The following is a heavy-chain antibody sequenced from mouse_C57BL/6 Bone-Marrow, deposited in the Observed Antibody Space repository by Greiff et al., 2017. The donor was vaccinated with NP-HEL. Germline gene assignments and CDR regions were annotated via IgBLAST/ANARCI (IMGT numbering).Heavy chain of an antibody. CDR3: ARGAYYDYEGLAY. Sequence: VQLQQSGAELVMPGASVKLSCKASGYTFTSYWMHWVKQRPGQGLEWIGEIDPSDSYTNYNQKFKGKSTLTVDKSSSTAYMQLSSLTSEDSAVYYCARGAYYDYEGLAYWGQGTLVTVSA. D-gene: IGHD2-4*01. J-gene: IGHJ3*01. V-gene: IGHV1-69*01. CDR2: IDPSDSYT. CDR1: GYTFTSYW.